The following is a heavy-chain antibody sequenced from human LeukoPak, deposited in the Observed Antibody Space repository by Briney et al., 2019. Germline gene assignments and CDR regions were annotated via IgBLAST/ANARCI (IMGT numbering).Heavy chain of an antibody. V-gene: IGHV3-11*01. Sequence: GGSLRLSCAASGFTFSDYYMSGIRQAPGKGLEGVSYISSSGSTIYYADSVKGRFTISRDNAKNSLYLKMNSLRAEDTAVYYCARSNYDILTFAEYYYYYYMDVWGKGTTVTISS. CDR2: ISSSGSTI. J-gene: IGHJ6*03. CDR1: GFTFSDYY. CDR3: ARSNYDILTFAEYYYYYYMDV. D-gene: IGHD3-9*01.